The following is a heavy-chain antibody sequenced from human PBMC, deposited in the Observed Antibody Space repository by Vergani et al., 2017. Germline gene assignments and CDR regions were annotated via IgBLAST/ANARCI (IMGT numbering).Heavy chain of an antibody. CDR1: GFTFSSYS. CDR3: ARDPVMTTVTYYFDY. J-gene: IGHJ4*02. Sequence: EVQLLESGGGLVKPGGSLRLSCAASGFTFSSYSMNWVRQAPGKGLEWVSSISSSSSYIYYADSVKGRFTISRDNAKNSLYLQMNSLRAEDTAVYYCARDPVMTTVTYYFDYWGQGTLVTVSS. CDR2: ISSSSSYI. V-gene: IGHV3-21*01. D-gene: IGHD4-11*01.